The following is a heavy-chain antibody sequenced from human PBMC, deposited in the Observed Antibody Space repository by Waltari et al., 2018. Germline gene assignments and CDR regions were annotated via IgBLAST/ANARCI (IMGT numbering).Heavy chain of an antibody. J-gene: IGHJ4*02. CDR2: IIPIFGTA. D-gene: IGHD3-16*01. V-gene: IGHV1-69*14. CDR1: GGTFSSYA. CDR3: DVMITFGGTPEDYFDY. Sequence: QVQLVQSGAEVKKPGSSVKVSCQASGGTFSSYAISWVRQAPGQGLEWMGRIIPIFGTANYAQKFQGGVMITADKSTSTAYMELSSLRSEDTAVYYCDVMITFGGTPEDYFDYWGQGTLVTVSS.